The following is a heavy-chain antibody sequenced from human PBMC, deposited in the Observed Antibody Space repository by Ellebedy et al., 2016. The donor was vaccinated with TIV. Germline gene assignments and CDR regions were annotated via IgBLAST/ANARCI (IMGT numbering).Heavy chain of an antibody. V-gene: IGHV5-51*01. CDR3: ARLLVHGVYALDV. D-gene: IGHD3-10*01. CDR1: GYRFINFW. Sequence: GESLKISCEASGYRFINFWIAWVRQMPGKGLESLGIIYPDYSDTRYSPTFKGQVTMSADKSTNTAYLQWNSLTASDTGIYYCARLLVHGVYALDVWGPGTSVTVSS. CDR2: IYPDYSDT. J-gene: IGHJ3*01.